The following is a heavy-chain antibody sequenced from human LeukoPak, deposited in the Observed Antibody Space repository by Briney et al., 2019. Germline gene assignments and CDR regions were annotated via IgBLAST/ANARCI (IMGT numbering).Heavy chain of an antibody. J-gene: IGHJ4*02. V-gene: IGHV1-69*04. CDR3: ASPPADYYDSRDYFDY. Sequence: GASVKVSCKASGGTFSSYVISWVRQARGQGLEWMGRIIPILGIANYAQKFQGRVTITADKSTSTAYMELSSLRSEDTAVYYCASPPADYYDSRDYFDYWGQGTLVTVSS. CDR2: IIPILGIA. CDR1: GGTFSSYV. D-gene: IGHD3-22*01.